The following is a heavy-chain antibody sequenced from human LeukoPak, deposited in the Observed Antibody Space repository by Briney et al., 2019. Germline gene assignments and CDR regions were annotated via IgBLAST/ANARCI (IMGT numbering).Heavy chain of an antibody. CDR1: GFTFNNYA. Sequence: GGSLRLSCAASGFTFNNYALTWVRQTPGKGLECVSAISGDGVSPYYADSVRGRFTISRDNSKNTLYLQMNSLRAEDTAVYYCAKTAEAIAAAGSLFDYWGQGTLVTVSS. J-gene: IGHJ4*02. V-gene: IGHV3-23*01. CDR3: AKTAEAIAAAGSLFDY. D-gene: IGHD6-13*01. CDR2: ISGDGVSP.